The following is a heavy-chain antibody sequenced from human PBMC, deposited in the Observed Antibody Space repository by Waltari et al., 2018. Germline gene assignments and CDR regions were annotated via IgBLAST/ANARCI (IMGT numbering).Heavy chain of an antibody. CDR2: ISGSGGST. CDR1: GFTFSSYA. CDR3: AKDISACSGGSCYPVG. J-gene: IGHJ4*02. Sequence: EVQLLESGGGLVQPGGSLRLSCAASGFTFSSYAMSWVRQAPGKGLEWVSAISGSGGSTYYEDSVEGRFTISRDNSKNTLYLQMNSLRAEDTAVYYCAKDISACSGGSCYPVGWGQGTLVTVSS. D-gene: IGHD2-15*01. V-gene: IGHV3-23*01.